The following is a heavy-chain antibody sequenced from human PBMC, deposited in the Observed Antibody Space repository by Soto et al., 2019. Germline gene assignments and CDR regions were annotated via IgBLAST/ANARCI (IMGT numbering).Heavy chain of an antibody. D-gene: IGHD1-26*01. J-gene: IGHJ5*02. CDR1: GFTFSTYG. V-gene: IGHV3-30*03. CDR2: ITYDGNNK. Sequence: GGSLRLSCAASGFTFSTYGMHWVRQAPGKGLEWVAVITYDGNNKNYGDSVKGRFTISRDNSRNTLYLQMNSLRAEDTAVYYCARDPNPTSGSLNRFDPWGQGTLVTVSS. CDR3: ARDPNPTSGSLNRFDP.